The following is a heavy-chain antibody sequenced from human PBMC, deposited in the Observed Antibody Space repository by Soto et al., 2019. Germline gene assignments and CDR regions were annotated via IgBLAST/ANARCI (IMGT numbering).Heavy chain of an antibody. D-gene: IGHD2-15*01. CDR3: ARYCSGGSFYFHPYYYGMDV. CDR2: IYSGGST. Sequence: GGSLRLSCAASGFTVSSNDMSWVRQAPGKGLEWVSVIYSGGSTYYAGSLKFRFTISRDNSKNTLYLQMNSLRAEDTAVYCCARYCSGGSFYFHPYYYGMDVWGQGTTVTVCS. V-gene: IGHV3-53*01. CDR1: GFTVSSND. J-gene: IGHJ6*02.